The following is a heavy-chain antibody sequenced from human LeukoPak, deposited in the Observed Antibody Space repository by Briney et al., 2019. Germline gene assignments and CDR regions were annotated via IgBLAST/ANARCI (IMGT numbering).Heavy chain of an antibody. CDR2: IYYGGTT. CDR3: ATYLHVTGAFDI. CDR1: GGSISTSSYH. Sequence: SETLSLTCTVSGGSISTSSYHWAWIRQPPGKGLDSIGNIYYGGTTYYNPSLQSRVTISLDTSKNQFSLKLSSVTAADAAVYYCATYLHVTGAFDIWGQGTIVTVSS. J-gene: IGHJ3*02. D-gene: IGHD1-14*01. V-gene: IGHV4-39*01.